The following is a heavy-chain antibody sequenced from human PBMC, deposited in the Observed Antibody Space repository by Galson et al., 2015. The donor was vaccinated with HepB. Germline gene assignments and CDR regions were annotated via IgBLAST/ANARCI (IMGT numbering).Heavy chain of an antibody. CDR3: APRGLI. Sequence: SLRLSCAVPGFTFSSYGMHWVRQAPGKGLEWVAVISYDGSSKYYADSVKGRSTISRDNSKNTLFLQMNSLRAEDTAVYYCAPRGLIWGQGTLVTVSS. J-gene: IGHJ4*02. V-gene: IGHV3-30*03. CDR1: GFTFSSYG. CDR2: ISYDGSSK. D-gene: IGHD3-10*01.